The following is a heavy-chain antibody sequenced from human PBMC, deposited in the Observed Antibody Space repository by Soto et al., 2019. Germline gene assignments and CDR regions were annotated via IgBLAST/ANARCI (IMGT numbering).Heavy chain of an antibody. Sequence: SETLSLTCTVSGGSISSDSFYWAWIRQPPGKGLEWIGIIYYSGDTYYNPSLAGRLTMSVDTSNQFSLTLRSVTAADTALYYCARNQPKRYCSGGNWRPAYGMDVWGQGTTVTVSS. J-gene: IGHJ6*02. D-gene: IGHD2-15*01. V-gene: IGHV4-39*01. CDR2: IYYSGDT. CDR1: GGSISSDSFY. CDR3: ARNQPKRYCSGGNWRPAYGMDV.